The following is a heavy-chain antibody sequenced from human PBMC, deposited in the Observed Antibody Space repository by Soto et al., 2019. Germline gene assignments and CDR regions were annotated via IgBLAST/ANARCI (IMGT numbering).Heavy chain of an antibody. D-gene: IGHD5-18*01. Sequence: SSETLSLTCTVSGASTTQYYWNWIRQSPGKGLEWIVSVSSTGSTVYNPSLTSRITISVDTSKNQNSQKLSSVTAADTAVYYCARRYGSCFDYWGQGTLVTVSS. J-gene: IGHJ4*02. V-gene: IGHV4-59*08. CDR3: ARRYGSCFDY. CDR2: VSSTGST. CDR1: GASTTQYY.